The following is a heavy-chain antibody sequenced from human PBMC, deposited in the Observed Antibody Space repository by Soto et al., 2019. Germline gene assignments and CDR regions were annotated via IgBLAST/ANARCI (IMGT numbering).Heavy chain of an antibody. D-gene: IGHD3-22*01. J-gene: IGHJ5*02. CDR2: IKSKTDGGTT. V-gene: IGHV3-15*01. Sequence: LRLSCAASGFTFSNAWMSWVRQAPGKGLEWVGRIKSKTDGGTTDYAAPVKGRFTISRDDSKNTLYLQMNSLKTEDTAVYYCTTDTRLYYDSSGYLNWFDPWGQGTLVTVSS. CDR1: GFTFSNAW. CDR3: TTDTRLYYDSSGYLNWFDP.